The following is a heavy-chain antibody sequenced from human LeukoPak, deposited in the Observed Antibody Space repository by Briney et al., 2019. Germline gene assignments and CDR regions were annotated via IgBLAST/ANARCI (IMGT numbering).Heavy chain of an antibody. D-gene: IGHD3-22*01. J-gene: IGHJ4*02. CDR1: GYTFTGYY. Sequence: ASLKVSCKTSGYTFTGYYMHWVRQAPGQGLEWMGWINPNTGGTNYAQNFQGRVTMTSDTSISTAYMELNSLRSDDTAMYYCARAPMIVVVFPPRLDFWGQGTLVTVSA. CDR3: ARAPMIVVVFPPRLDF. CDR2: INPNTGGT. V-gene: IGHV1-2*02.